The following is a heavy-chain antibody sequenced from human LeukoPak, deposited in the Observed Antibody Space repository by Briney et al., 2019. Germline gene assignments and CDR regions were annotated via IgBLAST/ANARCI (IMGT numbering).Heavy chain of an antibody. J-gene: IGHJ4*02. D-gene: IGHD3-16*01. Sequence: SETLSLTCTVSGDSVSSGSYYWSWIRQPPGKGLEWIGYIYYSGSTNYNPPLKSRVTISINTSKNQFSLKLNSVTAADTAVYYWARGRPLGFVDYWGQGTLVTVSS. V-gene: IGHV4-61*01. CDR2: IYYSGST. CDR1: GDSVSSGSYY. CDR3: ARGRPLGFVDY.